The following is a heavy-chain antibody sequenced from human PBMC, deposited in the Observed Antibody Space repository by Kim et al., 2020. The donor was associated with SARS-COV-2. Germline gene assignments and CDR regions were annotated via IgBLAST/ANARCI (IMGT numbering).Heavy chain of an antibody. Sequence: YAQKFQGRVTITADESTSTAYMELSSLRSEDTAVYYCAMPENYDSSGYFSWGQGTLVTVSS. V-gene: IGHV1-69*01. J-gene: IGHJ5*02. CDR3: AMPENYDSSGYFS. D-gene: IGHD3-22*01.